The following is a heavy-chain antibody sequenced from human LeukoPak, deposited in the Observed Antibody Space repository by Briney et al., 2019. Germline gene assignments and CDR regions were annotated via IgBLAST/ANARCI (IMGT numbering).Heavy chain of an antibody. CDR1: GGSISSYY. CDR3: VRLAQCVGSSCFAVHF. Sequence: PSEALSLTCTVSGGSISSYYWSWIRQPAGKGLEWIGRIYTSGSTNYNPSLKSRVTMSVDTSKNQFSLKLSSVTAADTAVYYCVRLAQCVGSSCFAVHFWGQGTLVHVS. D-gene: IGHD2-2*01. J-gene: IGHJ4*02. V-gene: IGHV4-4*07. CDR2: IYTSGST.